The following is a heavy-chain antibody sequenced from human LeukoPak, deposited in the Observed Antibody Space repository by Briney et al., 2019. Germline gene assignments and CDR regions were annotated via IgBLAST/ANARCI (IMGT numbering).Heavy chain of an antibody. CDR2: ISYDGSSK. J-gene: IGHJ4*02. D-gene: IGHD3-10*01. V-gene: IGHV3-30*04. CDR1: GFTFSTYA. CDR3: ARVLWFGEFWNYLPLYFDY. Sequence: PGGSLRLSCAASGFTFSTYAMHWVRQAPGKGLEWVAVISYDGSSKYYADSVKGRFTISRDNSKNTLYLQMNSLRAEDTAVYYCARVLWFGEFWNYLPLYFDYWGQGTLVTVSS.